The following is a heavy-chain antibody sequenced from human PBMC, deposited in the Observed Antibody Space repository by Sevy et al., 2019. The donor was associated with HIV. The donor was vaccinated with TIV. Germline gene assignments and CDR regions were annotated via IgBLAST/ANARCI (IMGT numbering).Heavy chain of an antibody. J-gene: IGHJ4*02. CDR1: GFTFSDYY. CDR2: ISSGSTYT. CDR3: ARDRRNYAGQYFDY. V-gene: IGHV3-11*06. D-gene: IGHD1-7*01. Sequence: GGSLRLSCAASGFTFSDYYMSWIRQAPGKGLECVSDISSGSTYTKYADSVKGRITISRDNAKNSLYLQMNSLRVEDTAVYYCARDRRNYAGQYFDYWGQGTLVTVSS.